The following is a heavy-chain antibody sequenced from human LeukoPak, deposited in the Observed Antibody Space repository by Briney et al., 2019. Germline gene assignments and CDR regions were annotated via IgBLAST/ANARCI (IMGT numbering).Heavy chain of an antibody. CDR1: GFTFSSYG. Sequence: GGSLRLSCAASGFTFSSYGMHWVRQAPGKGLEWVAVIWYDGSNKYYADSVKGRFTISRDNSKNTLYLQMNSLRAEDTAVYYCARVDEYDRQPDIWGQGTMVTVSS. D-gene: IGHD6-6*01. V-gene: IGHV3-33*01. CDR3: ARVDEYDRQPDI. J-gene: IGHJ3*02. CDR2: IWYDGSNK.